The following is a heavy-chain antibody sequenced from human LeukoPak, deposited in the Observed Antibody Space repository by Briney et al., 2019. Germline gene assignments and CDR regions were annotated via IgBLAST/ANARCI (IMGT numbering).Heavy chain of an antibody. CDR1: GGSISSYY. Sequence: SETLSLTCTVSGGSISSYYWSWIRQPPGKGLEWIGYIYYSGSTNYNPSLKSRVTISVDTSKNQFSLKLSSVTAADTAVYYCASAGYYYYGMDVWGQGTTVTVSS. CDR3: ASAGYYYYGMDV. J-gene: IGHJ6*02. CDR2: IYYSGST. V-gene: IGHV4-59*08.